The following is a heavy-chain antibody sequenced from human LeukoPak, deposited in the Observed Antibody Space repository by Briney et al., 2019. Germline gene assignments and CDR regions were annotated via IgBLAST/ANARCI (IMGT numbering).Heavy chain of an antibody. J-gene: IGHJ4*02. Sequence: GGSLRLSCAASGFTVSSNYMTWVRQAPGQGLEWVSIIYFGGTTYYADSVKGRFTISRDNSKNTVYLQMNSLRVEDTAVYYCARGDGVYVYWGQGTLVTVSS. CDR2: IYFGGTT. V-gene: IGHV3-53*01. CDR1: GFTVSSNY. CDR3: ARGDGVYVY. D-gene: IGHD5/OR15-5a*01.